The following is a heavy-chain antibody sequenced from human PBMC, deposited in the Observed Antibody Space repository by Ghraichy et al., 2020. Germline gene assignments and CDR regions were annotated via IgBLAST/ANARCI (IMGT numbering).Heavy chain of an antibody. D-gene: IGHD3-10*01. CDR3: ARLRSWGSGSFYQRDAFDI. J-gene: IGHJ3*02. Sequence: SQTLSLTCAISGDSVSSNSAAWNWIRQSPSRGLEWLGRTYYRCKWYNDYAVSVKSRITINPDTSKNQFSLQLNSVTPEDTAVYYCARLRSWGSGSFYQRDAFDIWGQGTMVTVSS. V-gene: IGHV6-1*01. CDR1: GDSVSSNSAA. CDR2: TYYRCKWYN.